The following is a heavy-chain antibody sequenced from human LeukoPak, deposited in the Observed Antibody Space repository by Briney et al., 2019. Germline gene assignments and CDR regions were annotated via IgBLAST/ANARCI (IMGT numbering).Heavy chain of an antibody. CDR1: GFTFSSYE. CDR3: ARDGTPIYSSGWVYMDV. D-gene: IGHD6-25*01. V-gene: IGHV3-48*03. J-gene: IGHJ6*04. Sequence: GGSLRLSCAASGFTFSSYEMNWVRQAPGKGPEWVSYISSGRDTIYYADSAKGRFTISRDNAKNSLYLQMNSLRGEDTAVYYCARDGTPIYSSGWVYMDVWGKGTTVTISS. CDR2: ISSGRDTI.